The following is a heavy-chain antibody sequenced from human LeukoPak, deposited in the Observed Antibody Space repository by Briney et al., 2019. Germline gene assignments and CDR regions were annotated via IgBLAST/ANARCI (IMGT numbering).Heavy chain of an antibody. Sequence: ASVKVSCKASEYTFTGYYMHWVRQAPGQGLEWMGWINPNSGGTNYAQKFQGRVTMTRDTSISTAYMELSRLRSDDTAVYYCARAWREVLMIVVVQNAFDIWGQGTMVTVSS. J-gene: IGHJ3*02. D-gene: IGHD3-22*01. CDR3: ARAWREVLMIVVVQNAFDI. CDR1: EYTFTGYY. CDR2: INPNSGGT. V-gene: IGHV1-2*02.